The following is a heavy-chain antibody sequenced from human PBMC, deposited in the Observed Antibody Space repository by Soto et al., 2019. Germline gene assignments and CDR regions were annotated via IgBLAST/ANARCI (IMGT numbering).Heavy chain of an antibody. V-gene: IGHV3-23*01. Sequence: LRLSCGASGFTFIVFAMTWVRQAPGKGLEWVSTISGSSGSTYFADSVKGRFTISRDNSNNTLYLQMNRLRAEDTAVYFCVRRKCLTVAGIRHGDYWGPGNRVTVS. D-gene: IGHD6-19*01. J-gene: IGHJ4*02. CDR3: VRRKCLTVAGIRHGDY. CDR2: ISGSSGST. CDR1: GFTFIVFA.